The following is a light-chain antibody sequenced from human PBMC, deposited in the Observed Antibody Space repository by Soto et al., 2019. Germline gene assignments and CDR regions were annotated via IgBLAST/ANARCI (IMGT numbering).Light chain of an antibody. V-gene: IGLV1-51*01. Sequence: QSVLTQPPSLSAAPGHKVTISCSGSSSNLGNNYVSWYQQLPETGPKRLIYDNNKRPSGIPVRVSGSKSGTSTTLGITGLRTGDEADYYCGTWDSSLSPAWVFGRGTQLTVL. CDR2: DNN. J-gene: IGLJ3*02. CDR1: SSNLGNNY. CDR3: GTWDSSLSPAWV.